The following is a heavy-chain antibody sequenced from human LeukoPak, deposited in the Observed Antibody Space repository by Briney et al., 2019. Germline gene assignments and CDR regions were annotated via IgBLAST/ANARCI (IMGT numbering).Heavy chain of an antibody. V-gene: IGHV3-23*01. CDR1: GFTFSSYA. D-gene: IGHD2-2*01. J-gene: IGHJ4*02. CDR3: AKVYRPNIVVVPAAITPY. CDR2: ISGSGGST. Sequence: GGSLRLSCAASGFTFSSYAMSWVHQAPGKGLEWVSAISGSGGSTYYADSVKGRFTISRDNSKNTLYLQMNSLRAEDTAVYYCAKVYRPNIVVVPAAITPYWGQGTLVTVSS.